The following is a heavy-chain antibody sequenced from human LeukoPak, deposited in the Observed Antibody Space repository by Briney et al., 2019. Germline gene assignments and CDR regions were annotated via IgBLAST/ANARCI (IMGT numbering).Heavy chain of an antibody. CDR2: IYYSGST. D-gene: IGHD3-10*01. Sequence: PSQTLSLTCTVSGGSISSGSYDWYWIRQPAGKGLEWIGYIYYSGSTNYNPSLKSRVTISVDTSKNQFSLKLGSVTAADTAVYYCARVVPGGSGRYYYYYMDVWGKGTTVTVSS. CDR1: GGSISSGSYD. J-gene: IGHJ6*03. CDR3: ARVVPGGSGRYYYYYMDV. V-gene: IGHV4-61*10.